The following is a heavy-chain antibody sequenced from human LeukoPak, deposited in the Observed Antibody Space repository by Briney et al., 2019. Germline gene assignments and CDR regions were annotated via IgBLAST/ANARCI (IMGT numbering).Heavy chain of an antibody. J-gene: IGHJ4*02. D-gene: IGHD3-22*01. CDR3: ARRAMIVVVIFDY. V-gene: IGHV4-39*07. CDR2: IYYSGST. CDR1: GGSISSSSYY. Sequence: SETLSLTCTVSGGSISSSSYYWGWIRQPPGKGLEWIGSIYYSGSTYYNPSLKSRVTISVDTSKNQFSLKLSSVTAADTAVYYRARRAMIVVVIFDYWGQGTLVTVSS.